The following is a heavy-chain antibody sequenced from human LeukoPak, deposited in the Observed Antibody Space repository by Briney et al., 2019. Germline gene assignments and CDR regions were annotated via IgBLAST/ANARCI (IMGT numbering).Heavy chain of an antibody. CDR3: AKTGGGSYWYVFDY. D-gene: IGHD1-26*01. CDR1: GFTFSSYG. J-gene: IGHJ4*02. Sequence: GGSLRLSCAASGFTFSSYGMHWVRQAPGKGLEWVAVIWYDGSNKYYADSVKGRFTISRENSKNTLYLQMNSLRAEDTAVYYCAKTGGGSYWYVFDYWGQGTLVTVSS. CDR2: IWYDGSNK. V-gene: IGHV3-33*06.